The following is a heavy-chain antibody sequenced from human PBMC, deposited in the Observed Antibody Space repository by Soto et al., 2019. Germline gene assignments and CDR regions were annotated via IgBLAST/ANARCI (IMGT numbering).Heavy chain of an antibody. V-gene: IGHV4-59*08. CDR2: IYYSGST. D-gene: IGHD6-19*01. CDR3: ARHEEQWLDFDF. CDR1: GGSISSYY. J-gene: IGHJ4*02. Sequence: SETLSLTCTVSGGSISSYYWSWIRQPPGKGLEWIGYIYYSGSTNYNPSLKSRVTISVDTSKNQFSLKLSSVTAADTAFYYWARHEEQWLDFDFWAQGPLLPVS.